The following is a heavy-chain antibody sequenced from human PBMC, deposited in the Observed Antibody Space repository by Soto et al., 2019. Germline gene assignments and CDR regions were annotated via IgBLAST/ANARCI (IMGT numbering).Heavy chain of an antibody. V-gene: IGHV4-61*01. CDR1: GGSVSSDNYY. CDR2: IYYTGST. D-gene: IGHD6-6*01. Sequence: SETLSLTCTVSGGSVSSDNYYWSWIRQPPGRGLEWIGYIYYTGSTNYNPSLKSRVSISADTSRTQFSLKLSSVTAADTAVYYCAREFSNSPEAFDSWGQGSLVTVSS. CDR3: AREFSNSPEAFDS. J-gene: IGHJ4*02.